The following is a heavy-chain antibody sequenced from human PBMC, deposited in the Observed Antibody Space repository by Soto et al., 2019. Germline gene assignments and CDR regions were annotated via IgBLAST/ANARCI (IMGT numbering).Heavy chain of an antibody. V-gene: IGHV3-23*01. D-gene: IGHD2-2*01. CDR2: ISGSGGST. J-gene: IGHJ6*02. CDR3: ATRRDASYYYYGMDV. Sequence: EVQLLESGGGLVQPGGSLRLSCAASGFTFSTYAMSWVGQAPGKGLEWVSTISGSGGSTFYADSVKGRFTISRDNSKNTLFLQMNSLRAEDTAVYYCATRRDASYYYYGMDVWGQGNTVTISS. CDR1: GFTFSTYA.